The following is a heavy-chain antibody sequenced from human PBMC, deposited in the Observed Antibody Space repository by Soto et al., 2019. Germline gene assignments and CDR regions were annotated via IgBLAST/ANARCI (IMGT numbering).Heavy chain of an antibody. D-gene: IGHD1-26*01. J-gene: IGHJ4*02. Sequence: AGGSLRLSCAASGFTFSSFSMSWVRQAPGRGLEWVSSIYPRGSATFYADSVKGRFVISRDNSKNTVYLQMNSLRADDTAVYYCAKDRLSDSGWDIDYWGQGTLVTVSS. CDR1: GFTFSSFS. CDR3: AKDRLSDSGWDIDY. V-gene: IGHV3-23*01. CDR2: IYPRGSAT.